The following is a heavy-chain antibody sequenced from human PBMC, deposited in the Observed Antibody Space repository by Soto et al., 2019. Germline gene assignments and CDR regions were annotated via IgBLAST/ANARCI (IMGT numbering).Heavy chain of an antibody. J-gene: IGHJ6*02. CDR1: GGTFSSYA. CDR2: IIPIFGTA. CDR3: ARRGRGIVVVPAAIRGHYYYGMDV. V-gene: IGHV1-69*13. D-gene: IGHD2-2*01. Sequence: SVKVSCKASGGTFSSYAISWVRQAPGQGLEWMGGIIPIFGTANYAQKFQGRVTITADESTSTAYMELSSLRSEDTAVYYCARRGRGIVVVPAAIRGHYYYGMDVWGQGTTVTVSS.